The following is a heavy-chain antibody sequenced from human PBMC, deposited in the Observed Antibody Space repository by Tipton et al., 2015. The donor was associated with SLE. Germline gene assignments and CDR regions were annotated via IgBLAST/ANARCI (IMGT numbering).Heavy chain of an antibody. J-gene: IGHJ4*02. V-gene: IGHV1-8*01. CDR1: GYTFTIYD. CDR3: ARGPPTDTAIDY. D-gene: IGHD5-18*01. CDR2: MNPNSGNT. Sequence: QLVQSGAEVKKPGASVKVSCKASGYTFTIYDINWVRQASGQGLEWMGWMNPNSGNTGYAQKFRGRVTMTRNTSISTVYMELSSLRSEDTAVYYCARGPPTDTAIDYWGQGTLVTVSS.